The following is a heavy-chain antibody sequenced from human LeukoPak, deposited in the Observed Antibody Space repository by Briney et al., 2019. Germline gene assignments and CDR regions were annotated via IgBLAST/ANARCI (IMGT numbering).Heavy chain of an antibody. CDR2: INPKTGGT. CDR3: VIDEWELQDY. CDR1: GYTFTDYY. J-gene: IGHJ4*02. V-gene: IGHV1-2*02. Sequence: ASVKVSCKTSGYTFTDYYIHWLRQAPGQGLEWLGWINPKTGGTSYGEKFQGRVTLTRDPSITTAHMELRGLRSDDSAFYYRVIDEWELQDYWGQGTRVIV. D-gene: IGHD1-26*01.